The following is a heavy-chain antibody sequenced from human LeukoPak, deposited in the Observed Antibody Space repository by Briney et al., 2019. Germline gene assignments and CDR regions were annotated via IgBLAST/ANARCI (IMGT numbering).Heavy chain of an antibody. CDR1: GGSISSYY. CDR3: ARSVGSWSPKGSSGVPWYFDL. CDR2: IYYSGST. Sequence: SETLSLTCTVSGGSISSYYWSWIRQPPGKGLEWIAYIYYSGSTNYNPSLKSRVTISVDTSKNQFSLNLSSVTAADTAMYYCARSVGSWSPKGSSGVPWYFDLWGRGTLVTVSS. D-gene: IGHD6-13*01. J-gene: IGHJ2*01. V-gene: IGHV4-59*01.